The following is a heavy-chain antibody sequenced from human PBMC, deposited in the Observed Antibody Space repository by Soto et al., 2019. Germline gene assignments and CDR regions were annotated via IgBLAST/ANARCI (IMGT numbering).Heavy chain of an antibody. J-gene: IGHJ4*02. CDR1: GGSISSYY. D-gene: IGHD3-22*01. CDR2: IYYSGST. V-gene: IGHV4-59*08. CDR3: ARHYHSRYYDSSGYYPFDY. Sequence: SETLSLTCTVSGGSISSYYWSWIRQPPGKGLEWIGYIYYSGSTNYNPSLKSRVTISVDTSKNQFSLKLSSVTAADTAVYYCARHYHSRYYDSSGYYPFDYWGQGTLVTVSS.